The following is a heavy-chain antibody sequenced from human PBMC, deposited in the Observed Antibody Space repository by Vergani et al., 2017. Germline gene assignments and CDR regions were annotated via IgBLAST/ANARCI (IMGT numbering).Heavy chain of an antibody. CDR1: GASISSSSYY. V-gene: IGHV4-39*01. D-gene: IGHD6-19*01. Sequence: QLQLQESGPGLVKPSETLSLTCTVSGASISSSSYYWGWIRQPPGKGLEWIGTVYYTGYTHYNPSLKSRITMSLDTSKTQFSLRLSSVTAADTAVYYCVTHVDSSVWYYWGQGTLVTVSS. J-gene: IGHJ4*01. CDR3: VTHVDSSVWYY. CDR2: VYYTGYT.